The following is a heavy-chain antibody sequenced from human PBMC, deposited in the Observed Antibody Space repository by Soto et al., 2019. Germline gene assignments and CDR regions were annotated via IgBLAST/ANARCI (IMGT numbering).Heavy chain of an antibody. D-gene: IGHD3-3*01. V-gene: IGHV4-61*01. CDR1: GGSVSSGSYY. CDR2: IYYSGST. Sequence: PSETLSLTCTVSGGSVSSGSYYWSWIRQPPGKGLEWIGYIYYSGSTNYNPSLKSRVTISVDTSKNQFSLKLSSVTAADTAVYYCARVEVLEYYFDYWGQGTLVTVSS. CDR3: ARVEVLEYYFDY. J-gene: IGHJ4*02.